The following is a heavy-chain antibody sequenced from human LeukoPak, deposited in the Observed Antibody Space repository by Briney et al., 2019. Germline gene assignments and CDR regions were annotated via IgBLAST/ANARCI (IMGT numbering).Heavy chain of an antibody. CDR1: GYTFTSYG. V-gene: IGHV1-18*01. Sequence: GASVKVSCKASGYTFTSYGISWVRQAPGQGLEWMGWISAYNGNANYAQNLQGRITITTDTSTSTAYMELTSLRSDDTAVYYCARDYYYDSSGYVDYWGQGILVTVSS. D-gene: IGHD3-22*01. CDR2: ISAYNGNA. CDR3: ARDYYYDSSGYVDY. J-gene: IGHJ4*02.